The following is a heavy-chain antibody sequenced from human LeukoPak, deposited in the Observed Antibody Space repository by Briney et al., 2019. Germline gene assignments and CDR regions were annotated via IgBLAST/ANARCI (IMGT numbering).Heavy chain of an antibody. CDR1: GFTFSRYA. CDR2: IRSGSSTI. D-gene: IGHD3-22*01. J-gene: IGHJ4*02. CDR3: ARDLRVVITGSFDS. V-gene: IGHV3-48*01. Sequence: PGGSLRLSCAASGFTFSRYAMNWVRQTPGKGLEWLSYIRSGSSTIWYADSVKGRFTISRDNGKNSLYLQMNSLRAEDTALYYCARDLRVVITGSFDSWGQGTLVTVSS.